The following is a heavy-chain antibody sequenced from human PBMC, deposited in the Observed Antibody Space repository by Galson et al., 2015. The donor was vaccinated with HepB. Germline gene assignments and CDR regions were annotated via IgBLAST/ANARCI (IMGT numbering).Heavy chain of an antibody. V-gene: IGHV1-18*04. CDR2: INPYNGKS. CDR3: AGGGAMARSHYTESFDY. J-gene: IGHJ4*02. CDR1: GYTFHTYI. Sequence: SVKVSCKASGYTFHTYIINWVRQAPGQGLEWMGWINPYNGKSNCPQKLQGRVSMTTDSSTSTAYMDLRGLRSGDTAVYYCAGGGAMARSHYTESFDYWGQGTLVTVSS. D-gene: IGHD3-3*01.